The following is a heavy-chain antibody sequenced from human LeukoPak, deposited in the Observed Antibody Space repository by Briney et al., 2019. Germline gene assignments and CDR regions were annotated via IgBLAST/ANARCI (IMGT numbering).Heavy chain of an antibody. V-gene: IGHV1-18*01. Sequence: ASVKVSCKASGYTFTSYGISWVRQAPGQGLEWMGWISAYSGDTNYAQKFQGRVTMTEDTSTDTAYMELSSLRSEDTAVYYCATSWDRLVDYWGQGTLVTVSS. CDR2: ISAYSGDT. J-gene: IGHJ4*02. CDR1: GYTFTSYG. D-gene: IGHD1-1*01. CDR3: ATSWDRLVDY.